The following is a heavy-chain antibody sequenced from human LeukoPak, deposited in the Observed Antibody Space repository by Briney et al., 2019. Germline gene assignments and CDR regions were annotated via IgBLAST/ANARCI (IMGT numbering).Heavy chain of an antibody. D-gene: IGHD5-18*01. V-gene: IGHV3-48*03. J-gene: IGHJ3*02. CDR2: ISSSGSTI. CDR3: AREERRITAMVPYAFDI. Sequence: SGGSLRLSCAASGFTFSSYEMNWVRQAPGKGLEWVSYISSSGSTIYYADSVKGRFTISRDNAKNSLYLQMNSLRAEDTAVYYCAREERRITAMVPYAFDIWGQGTMVTVSS. CDR1: GFTFSSYE.